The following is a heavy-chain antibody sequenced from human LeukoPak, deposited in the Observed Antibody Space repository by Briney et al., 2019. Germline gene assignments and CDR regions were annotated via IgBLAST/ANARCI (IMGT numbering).Heavy chain of an antibody. CDR3: ARGGWKDYFDY. V-gene: IGHV3-21*01. Sequence: GGSVRLSCAASGFTFSDYSMNWVRQSPGKGLEWVSSIGRFSSYIYYADSLKGRFTNSRDNAKNSLYLQMNSLRAEDTAVYYCARGGWKDYFDYWGQGTLVTVSS. CDR2: IGRFSSYI. D-gene: IGHD1-1*01. J-gene: IGHJ4*02. CDR1: GFTFSDYS.